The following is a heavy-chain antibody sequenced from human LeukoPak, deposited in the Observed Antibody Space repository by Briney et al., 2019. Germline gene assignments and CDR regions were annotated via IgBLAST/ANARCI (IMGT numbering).Heavy chain of an antibody. Sequence: PSETLSLTCTVSGGSISSYYWSWIRQPAGKGLEWIGEINPGGSTNYSPSLKSRVTISVDTSKNQFSLNLRSVTAADTAVYYCARGLGTGSYFHHWGQGTLVTVSS. V-gene: IGHV4-34*01. J-gene: IGHJ1*01. CDR2: INPGGST. D-gene: IGHD1-26*01. CDR1: GGSISSYY. CDR3: ARGLGTGSYFHH.